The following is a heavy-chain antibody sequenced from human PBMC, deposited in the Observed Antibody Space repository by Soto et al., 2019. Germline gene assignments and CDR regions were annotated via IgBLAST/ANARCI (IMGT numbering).Heavy chain of an antibody. D-gene: IGHD1-26*01. Sequence: QVQLQESGPGLVEPSQTLSLTCTVSGGSISSGDYDWSWIRQPPGKELEWIGHIYNRGNTYSNPSLKSRVTISVDTSKNQVSLKLSSVTAADTAVYYCARGPSGDKVDYWGQGTLVTVSS. J-gene: IGHJ4*02. CDR3: ARGPSGDKVDY. V-gene: IGHV4-30-4*01. CDR1: GGSISSGDYD. CDR2: IYNRGNT.